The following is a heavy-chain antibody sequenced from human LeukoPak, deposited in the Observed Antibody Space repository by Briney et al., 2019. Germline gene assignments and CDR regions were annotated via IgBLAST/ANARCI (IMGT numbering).Heavy chain of an antibody. CDR1: GYTFTGYY. J-gene: IGHJ4*02. Sequence: GASVKVSCKASGYTFTGYYMHWVRQAPGQGLEWMGWINPNSGGTNYAQKFQGRVTMTRDTSISTAYMELSRLRSDDTAVYYCARGGGLGYCSGGSCYSDPNPFDYWGQGTLVTVSS. CDR2: INPNSGGT. CDR3: ARGGGLGYCSGGSCYSDPNPFDY. D-gene: IGHD2-15*01. V-gene: IGHV1-2*02.